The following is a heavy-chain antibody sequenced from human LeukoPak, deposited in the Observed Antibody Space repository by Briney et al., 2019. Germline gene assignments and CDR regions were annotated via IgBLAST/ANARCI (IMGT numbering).Heavy chain of an antibody. D-gene: IGHD2-15*01. CDR2: TYYRSKWYN. CDR1: RDSVSSNSAA. Sequence: SQTLSLTCAISRDSVSSNSAAWNWIRQSPSRGLEWLGRTYYRSKWYNDYAVSVKSRITINPDTSKNQFSLQLSSVTPEDTAVYYCARVVGYCSGGSCYDNWFDPWGQGTLVTISS. J-gene: IGHJ5*02. CDR3: ARVVGYCSGGSCYDNWFDP. V-gene: IGHV6-1*01.